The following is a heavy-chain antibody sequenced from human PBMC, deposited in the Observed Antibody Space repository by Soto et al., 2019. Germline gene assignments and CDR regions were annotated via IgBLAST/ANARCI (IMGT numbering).Heavy chain of an antibody. D-gene: IGHD6-6*01. CDR2: INPNSGGT. Sequence: GASVKVSCKASGYTFTGYYMHWVRQAPGQGLEWMGWINPNSGGTNYAQKLQGRVTMTTDTSTSTAYMELRSLRSDDTAVYYCARVPNSSSYNNWFDPWGQGTLVTVS. CDR1: GYTFTGYY. CDR3: ARVPNSSSYNNWFDP. V-gene: IGHV1-2*02. J-gene: IGHJ5*02.